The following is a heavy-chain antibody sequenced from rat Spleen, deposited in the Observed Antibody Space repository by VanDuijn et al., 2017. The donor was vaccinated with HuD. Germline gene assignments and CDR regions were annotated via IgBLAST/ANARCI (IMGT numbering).Heavy chain of an antibody. J-gene: IGHJ2*01. CDR2: ISPSGGST. Sequence: EVQLVESGGGLVQPGRSLKLSCTASGFIFSNFGMHWIRQAPTKGLEWVASISPSGGSTYYRDSVKGRFTISRDNAKSTLYLQMDSLRSEDTAIYYCARARGFYGYTYHFDYWGQGVMVTVSS. D-gene: IGHD1-6*01. V-gene: IGHV5-19*01. CDR3: ARARGFYGYTYHFDY. CDR1: GFIFSNFG.